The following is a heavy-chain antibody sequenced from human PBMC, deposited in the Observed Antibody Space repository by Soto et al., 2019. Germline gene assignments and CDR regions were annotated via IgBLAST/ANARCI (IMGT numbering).Heavy chain of an antibody. CDR2: IYWDDDK. CDR3: ARFLWSDTSLYYFDY. V-gene: IGHV2-5*02. Sequence: QITLKESGPTLVKPTQTLTLTCTFSGFSLTGSGVGVGWIRQPPGKALEWLALIYWDDDKRYSPSLKSRLTITKDTSTNQVALTVTNMDPVDTATYYCARFLWSDTSLYYFDYWGQGTLVTVSS. J-gene: IGHJ4*02. D-gene: IGHD3-3*01. CDR1: GFSLTGSGVG.